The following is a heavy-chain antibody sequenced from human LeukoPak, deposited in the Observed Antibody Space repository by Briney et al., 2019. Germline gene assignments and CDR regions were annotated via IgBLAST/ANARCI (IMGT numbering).Heavy chain of an antibody. CDR3: ARDYSGWSLDP. D-gene: IGHD5-12*01. Sequence: GGSLRLSCAASGFTFSSYGMHWVRQAPGKGLEWVSYISDGGKTKYYADSVKGRFTTSRDNAKNSLYLQMNSLRAEDTAVYYCARDYSGWSLDPWGQGTLVTVSS. V-gene: IGHV3-48*04. CDR1: GFTFSSYG. J-gene: IGHJ5*02. CDR2: ISDGGKTK.